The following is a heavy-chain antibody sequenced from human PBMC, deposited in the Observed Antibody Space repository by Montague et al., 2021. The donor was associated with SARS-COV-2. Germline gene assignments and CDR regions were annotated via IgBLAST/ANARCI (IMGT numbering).Heavy chain of an antibody. D-gene: IGHD2-15*01. J-gene: IGHJ4*02. CDR3: SRGYCGGGSCYVFDY. Sequence: SETLSLTCTVSGGSISSSSHYWGWLRQPPGRGLQWIGSISYTGSTYYNPSLKSRVTISRDTSKNQFSLQLKSVTPEDTAVYYCSRGYCGGGSCYVFDYWGQGTLVTVSS. CDR2: ISYTGST. V-gene: IGHV4-39*01. CDR1: GGSISSSSHY.